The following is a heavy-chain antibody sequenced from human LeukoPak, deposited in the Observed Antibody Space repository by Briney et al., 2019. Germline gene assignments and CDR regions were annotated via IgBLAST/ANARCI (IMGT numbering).Heavy chain of an antibody. J-gene: IGHJ4*02. V-gene: IGHV4-39*07. CDR1: GGSISSSSYY. CDR3: ARDYLPSPPSGYGDYTGVGY. CDR2: IYYSGST. Sequence: SETLSLTCTVSGGSISSSSYYWGWIRQPPGKGLEWIGSIYYSGSTYYNPSLKSRVTISVDTSKNQFSLKLSSVTAADTAVYYCARDYLPSPPSGYGDYTGVGYWGQGTLVTVSS. D-gene: IGHD4-17*01.